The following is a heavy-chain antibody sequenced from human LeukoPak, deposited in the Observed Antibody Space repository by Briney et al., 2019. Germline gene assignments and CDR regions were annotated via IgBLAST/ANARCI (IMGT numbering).Heavy chain of an antibody. D-gene: IGHD1-26*01. CDR2: ISGSGGST. J-gene: IGHJ4*02. Sequence: GGSLRLSCAASGFTFSSYAMSWVRQAPGKGLEWVSAISGSGGSTYYADSVKGRFTISRDNSKNTLYLQMNSLRAEDTAVYYCAKGGVRGGSYLAKPDYWGQGTLVTVSS. V-gene: IGHV3-23*01. CDR1: GFTFSSYA. CDR3: AKGGVRGGSYLAKPDY.